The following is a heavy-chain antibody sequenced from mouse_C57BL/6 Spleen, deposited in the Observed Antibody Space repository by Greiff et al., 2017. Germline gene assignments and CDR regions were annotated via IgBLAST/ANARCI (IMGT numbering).Heavy chain of an antibody. J-gene: IGHJ1*03. V-gene: IGHV1-66*01. CDR3: ARYYGSSGWYFDV. CDR2: IYPGSGNT. CDR1: GYSFTSYY. D-gene: IGHD1-1*01. Sequence: QVQLQQSGPELVKPGASVKISCKASGYSFTSYYIHWVKQRPGQGLEWIGWIYPGSGNTKYNEKFKGKATLTADTSYSTAYMQLSSLTCEDSAVYYWARYYGSSGWYFDVWGTGTTVTVSS.